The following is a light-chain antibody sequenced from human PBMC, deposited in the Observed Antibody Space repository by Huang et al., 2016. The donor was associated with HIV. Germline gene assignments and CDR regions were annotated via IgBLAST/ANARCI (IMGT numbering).Light chain of an antibody. CDR1: QNIGGS. J-gene: IGKJ4*01. CDR2: EAS. V-gene: IGKV3-15*01. CDR3: QQYNDWSAVT. Sequence: EIVMTQSPATLSVSPGERATLSCRASQNIGGSLAWYQKKPGQAPRILIYEASTRATGIPARFSGSESGTDFTLTISSLQSEDFAVYYCQQYNDWSAVTFGGGTKVEI.